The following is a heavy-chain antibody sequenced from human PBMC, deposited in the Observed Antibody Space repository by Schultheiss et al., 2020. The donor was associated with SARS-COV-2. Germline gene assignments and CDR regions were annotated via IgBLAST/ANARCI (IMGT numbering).Heavy chain of an antibody. D-gene: IGHD3-22*01. J-gene: IGHJ4*02. CDR3: ARDLMDYYDSSGYYPFQY. CDR2: ISSSSSYI. CDR1: GFTVSSYS. Sequence: GGSLRLSCAASGFTVSSYSMNWVRQAPGKGLEWVSSISSSSSYIYYADSVKGRFTISRDNSKNSLYLQMNSLRAEDTAVYYCARDLMDYYDSSGYYPFQYWGQGTLVTVSS. V-gene: IGHV3-21*01.